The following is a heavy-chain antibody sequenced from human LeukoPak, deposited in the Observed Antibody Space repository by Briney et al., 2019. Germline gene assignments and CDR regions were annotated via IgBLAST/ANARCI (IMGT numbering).Heavy chain of an antibody. Sequence: GGSLRLSCAASGFTVNSNYMSWVRQAPGKGLEWVSYISSSGGTIYYADSVRGRFTISRDNAKNSLYLQMNSLRAEDTAVYYCARKLTGSFDIWGQGTVVTVSS. CDR3: ARKLTGSFDI. CDR1: GFTVNSNY. D-gene: IGHD7-27*01. V-gene: IGHV3-11*04. CDR2: ISSSGGTI. J-gene: IGHJ3*02.